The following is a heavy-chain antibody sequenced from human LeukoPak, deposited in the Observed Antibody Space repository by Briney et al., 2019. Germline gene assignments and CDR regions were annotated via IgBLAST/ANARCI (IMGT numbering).Heavy chain of an antibody. CDR3: AKDLRLGELSFDY. V-gene: IGHV3-23*01. CDR2: ISGSGGST. CDR1: GFTFSSYA. D-gene: IGHD3-16*02. J-gene: IGHJ4*02. Sequence: GGSLRLSCAASGFTFSSYAMSWVRQGPGKGLEWVSAISGSGGSTYYADSVKGRFTISKDNSKNTLYLQMNSLRAEDTAVYYCAKDLRLGELSFDYWGQGTLVTVSS.